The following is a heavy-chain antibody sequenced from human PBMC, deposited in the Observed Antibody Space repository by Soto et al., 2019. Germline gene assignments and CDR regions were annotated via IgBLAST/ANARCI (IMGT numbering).Heavy chain of an antibody. CDR3: TRQGPDAGNEGMDV. V-gene: IGHV3-73*02. Sequence: EVQLVESGGGLVQPGGSLRLSCAASGFTFSGSAMHWVRQASGKGLEWVGRIRSKANSYATAYAASERGRFTSSRDDSKNTAYLQMNSLKTEDTAVYYGTRQGPDAGNEGMDVWGQGTTVTVSS. CDR2: IRSKANSYAT. CDR1: GFTFSGSA. D-gene: IGHD2-2*01. J-gene: IGHJ6*02.